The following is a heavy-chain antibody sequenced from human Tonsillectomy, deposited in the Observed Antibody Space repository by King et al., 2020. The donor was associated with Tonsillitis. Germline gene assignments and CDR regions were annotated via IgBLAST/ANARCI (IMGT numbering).Heavy chain of an antibody. D-gene: IGHD1-14*01. V-gene: IGHV3-30*18. Sequence: VQLVESGGGVVQPGRSLRLSCAASGFTFSSYGMHWVRQASGKGLEWVAVISYDGSNKYYADSVKGRFTISRDNSKNTLYLQMNSLRAEDTAVYYCAKDSDPEQAQLYDWYFDLWGRGTLVTVSS. CDR1: GFTFSSYG. CDR3: AKDSDPEQAQLYDWYFDL. CDR2: ISYDGSNK. J-gene: IGHJ2*01.